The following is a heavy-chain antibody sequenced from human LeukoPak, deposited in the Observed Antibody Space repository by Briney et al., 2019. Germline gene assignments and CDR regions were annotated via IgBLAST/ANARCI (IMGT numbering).Heavy chain of an antibody. CDR1: GGSISSGGYY. CDR2: MYTSGST. Sequence: SQTLSLTCTVSGGSISSGGYYWSWIRQPPGKGLEWIGRMYTSGSTNYNPSLKSRVIISVDTSKNQFSLQLNSVTAADTAVYYCARGVGTTNFDYWGQGTLVTVSS. V-gene: IGHV4-61*02. J-gene: IGHJ4*02. CDR3: ARGVGTTNFDY. D-gene: IGHD1-26*01.